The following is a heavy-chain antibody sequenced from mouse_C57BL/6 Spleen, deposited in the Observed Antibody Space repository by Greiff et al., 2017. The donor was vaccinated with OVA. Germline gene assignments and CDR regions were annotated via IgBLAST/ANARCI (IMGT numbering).Heavy chain of an antibody. J-gene: IGHJ4*01. V-gene: IGHV5-12*01. CDR2: ISNGGGST. CDR1: GFTFSDYY. CDR3: ARTAQATENAMDY. D-gene: IGHD3-2*02. Sequence: EVQLVESGGGLVQPGGSLKLSCAASGFTFSDYYMYWVRQTPEKRLEWVAYISNGGGSTYYPDTVKGRFTISRDNAKNTLYLQMSRLKSEDTAMYYWARTAQATENAMDYWGQGTSVTVSS.